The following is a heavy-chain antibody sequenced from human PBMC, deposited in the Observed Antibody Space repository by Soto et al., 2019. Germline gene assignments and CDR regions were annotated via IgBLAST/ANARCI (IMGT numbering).Heavy chain of an antibody. D-gene: IGHD5-18*01. CDR1: GYTFTSYG. CDR2: ISAYNGNT. V-gene: IGHV1-18*01. J-gene: IGHJ6*02. Sequence: ASVKVSCKASGYTFTSYGISWVRQAPGQGLEWMGWISAYNGNTNYAQKLQGRVTMTTDTSTSTAYMELRSLRSDDTAVYYCARDLRAAMAYYYYYGMDVWGQGTTVTVSS. CDR3: ARDLRAAMAYYYYYGMDV.